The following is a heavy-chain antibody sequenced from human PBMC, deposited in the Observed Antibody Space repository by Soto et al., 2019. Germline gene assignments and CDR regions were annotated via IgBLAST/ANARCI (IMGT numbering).Heavy chain of an antibody. CDR1: GGSVSSGSYY. J-gene: IGHJ5*02. Sequence: PSETLSLTCTVSGGSVSSGSYYWSWIRQPPGKGLEWIGYIYYSGSTNYNPSLKSRVTISVDTSKNQFSLKLSSVTAADTAVYYCARESVVLPAAMPTPGAFDPWGQGTLATVSS. D-gene: IGHD2-2*01. CDR2: IYYSGST. V-gene: IGHV4-61*01. CDR3: ARESVVLPAAMPTPGAFDP.